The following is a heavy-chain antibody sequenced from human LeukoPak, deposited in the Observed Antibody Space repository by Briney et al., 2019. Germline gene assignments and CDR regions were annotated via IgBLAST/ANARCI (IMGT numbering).Heavy chain of an antibody. V-gene: IGHV4-61*02. CDR3: ARDPYYDSSGYYPLGV. Sequence: PSETLSHTCTVSGGSISSGSYYWSWIRQPAGKGLEWIGRIYTSGSTNYNPSLKSRVTISVDTSKNQFSLKLSSVTAADTAVYYCARDPYYDSSGYYPLGVWGQGTLVTVSS. D-gene: IGHD3-22*01. CDR2: IYTSGST. J-gene: IGHJ4*02. CDR1: GGSISSGSYY.